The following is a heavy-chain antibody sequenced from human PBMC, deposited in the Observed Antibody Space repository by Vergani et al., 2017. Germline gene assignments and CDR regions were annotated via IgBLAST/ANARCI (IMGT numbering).Heavy chain of an antibody. D-gene: IGHD4-11*01. CDR2: IDHTGRP. CDR1: GGFFTSYH. V-gene: IGHV4-34*01. J-gene: IGHJ6*03. Sequence: QVQLQQWGGGLFKPSETLSLTCVVNGGFFTSYHWTWIRQSPGEGLEWVGDIDHTGRPDYNPSLKSRLTMSVDKSRNQFYLTLDSVTATDTAIYFCAIVNTETNGQLYYSYYMGVLGQGTAVTVS. CDR3: AIVNTETNGQLYYSYYMGV.